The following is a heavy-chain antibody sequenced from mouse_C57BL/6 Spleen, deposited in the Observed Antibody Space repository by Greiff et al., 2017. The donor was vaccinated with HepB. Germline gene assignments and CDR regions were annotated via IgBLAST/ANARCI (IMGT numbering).Heavy chain of an antibody. J-gene: IGHJ1*03. CDR3: ARPRSNYGGDWYFDV. CDR2: ISNGGGST. CDR1: GFTFSDYY. Sequence: EVKLLESGGGLVQPGGSLKLSCAASGFTFSDYYMYWVRQTPEKRLEWVAYISNGGGSTYYPDTVKGRVTITRDNAKNTLYLQMSRLKSEDTAMYYCARPRSNYGGDWYFDVWGTGTTVTVAS. D-gene: IGHD2-5*01. V-gene: IGHV5-12*01.